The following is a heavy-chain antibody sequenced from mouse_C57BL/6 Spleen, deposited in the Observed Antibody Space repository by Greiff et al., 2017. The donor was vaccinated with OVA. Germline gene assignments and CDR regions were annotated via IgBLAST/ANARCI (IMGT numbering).Heavy chain of an antibody. CDR1: GYTFTSYW. V-gene: IGHV1-52*01. J-gene: IGHJ1*03. CDR3: ARSDYYGSSYWYFDV. Sequence: QVQLQQSGAELVRPGSSVKLSCKASGYTFTSYWMHWVKQRPIQGLEWIGNIDPSDSETHYNQKFKDKATLTVDKSSSTAYMQLSSLTSEDSAVYYCARSDYYGSSYWYFDVWGTGTTVTVSS. D-gene: IGHD1-1*01. CDR2: IDPSDSET.